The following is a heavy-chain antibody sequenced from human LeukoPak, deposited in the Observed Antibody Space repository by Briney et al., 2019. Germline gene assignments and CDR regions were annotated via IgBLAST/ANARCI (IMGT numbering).Heavy chain of an antibody. V-gene: IGHV1-8*01. CDR1: GYTFTSYD. CDR2: MNPNSGNT. J-gene: IGHJ4*02. D-gene: IGHD2-2*01. CDR3: ATDPDIVVVPAALRD. Sequence: ASVKVSCKASGYTFTSYDINWVRQATGQGLEWMGWMNPNSGNTGYAQKFQGRVTMTRNTSISTAYMELSSLRSEDTAVYYCATDPDIVVVPAALRDWGQGTLVTVSS.